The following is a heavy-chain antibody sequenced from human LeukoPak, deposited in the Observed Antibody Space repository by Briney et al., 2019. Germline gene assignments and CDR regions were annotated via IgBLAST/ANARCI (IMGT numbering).Heavy chain of an antibody. Sequence: PGGSLRLSCAASGFTLSSYAMSWVRQAPGKGLEWVSAISGSGGSTYYADSVKGRFTISRDNSKNTLYLQMNSLRAEDTAVYYCATSPGEAAADSPDWDYWGQGTLVTVSS. D-gene: IGHD6-13*01. CDR2: ISGSGGST. J-gene: IGHJ4*02. V-gene: IGHV3-23*01. CDR1: GFTLSSYA. CDR3: ATSPGEAAADSPDWDY.